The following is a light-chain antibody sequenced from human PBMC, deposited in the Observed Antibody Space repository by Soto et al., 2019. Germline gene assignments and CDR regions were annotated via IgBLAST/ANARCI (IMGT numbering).Light chain of an antibody. CDR3: QQSYSRPRT. J-gene: IGKJ1*01. CDR2: TTS. Sequence: EIQMTQSPSSLSASGGDRVTITCRASQSINTYLNWYQQKPGKVPNLLIYTTSNLESGVPSRFSGSGSGTDFTLTINSLQPEDFATYFCQQSYSRPRTFGQGTKVDIK. CDR1: QSINTY. V-gene: IGKV1-39*01.